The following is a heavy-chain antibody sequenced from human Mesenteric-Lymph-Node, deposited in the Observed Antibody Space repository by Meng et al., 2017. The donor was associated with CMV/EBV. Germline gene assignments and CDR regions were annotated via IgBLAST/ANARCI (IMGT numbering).Heavy chain of an antibody. CDR1: GFTFSDYY. Sequence: GESLKISCAGSGFTFSDYYINWIRQAPGKGLEWVSNIGGNGVTIYYADSVKGRFTISRDNSKNTLYLQMNSLRAEDTAVYYCAKEPPRNPFDYWGQGTLVTVSS. CDR2: IGGNGVTI. J-gene: IGHJ4*02. CDR3: AKEPPRNPFDY. V-gene: IGHV3-11*01.